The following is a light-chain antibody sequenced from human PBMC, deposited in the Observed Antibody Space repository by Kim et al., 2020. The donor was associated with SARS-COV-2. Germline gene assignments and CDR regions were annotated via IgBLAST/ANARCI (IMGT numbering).Light chain of an antibody. Sequence: ALGQTVSITCHGDSLRSYYASWYQQKPRQAPVLVIYGKNNRPSGIPDRFSGSSSGNTASLTITGAQAEDEADYYCNSRDSSGNHVVFGGGTQLTV. J-gene: IGLJ2*01. V-gene: IGLV3-19*01. CDR1: SLRSYY. CDR2: GKN. CDR3: NSRDSSGNHVV.